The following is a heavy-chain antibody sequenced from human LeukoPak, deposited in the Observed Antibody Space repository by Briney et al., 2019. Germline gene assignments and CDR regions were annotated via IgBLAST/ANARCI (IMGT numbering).Heavy chain of an antibody. CDR1: GGSISSYY. D-gene: IGHD3-9*01. Sequence: SETLSLTCTVSGGSISSYYWSWIRQPAGKGLEWIGRIYTSGSTNYNPSLKSRGTMSVDTSKNQFSLKLSSVTAADTAVYYCAREKVYDILTGYYRSYFDYWGQGTLVTVSS. CDR2: IYTSGST. J-gene: IGHJ4*02. V-gene: IGHV4-4*07. CDR3: AREKVYDILTGYYRSYFDY.